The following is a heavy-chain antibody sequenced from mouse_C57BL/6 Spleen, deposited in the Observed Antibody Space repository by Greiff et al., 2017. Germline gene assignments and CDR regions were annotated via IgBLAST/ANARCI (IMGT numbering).Heavy chain of an antibody. D-gene: IGHD1-1*01. CDR3: VRQRDGSSPYWYFDV. CDR1: GFSFNTYA. V-gene: IGHV10-1*01. J-gene: IGHJ1*03. CDR2: IRSKSNNYAT. Sequence: DVHLVESGGGLVQPKGSLKLSCAASGFSFNTYAMNWVRQAPGKGLEWVARIRSKSNNYATYYADSVKDRFTISRDDSESMLYLQMNNLKTEDTAMYYCVRQRDGSSPYWYFDVWGTGTTVTVSS.